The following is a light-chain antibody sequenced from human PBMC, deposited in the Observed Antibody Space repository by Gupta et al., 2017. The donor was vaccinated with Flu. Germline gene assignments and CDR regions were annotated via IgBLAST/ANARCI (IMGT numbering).Light chain of an antibody. CDR1: SSDVGAYKY. CDR2: EVS. CDR3: SSYTTRSFWV. V-gene: IGLV2-14*01. Sequence: QSALTQPASVSGSPGQSITISCTGTSSDVGAYKYVSWYQHHPGTAPRLIIYEVSNRPSGVSDRFSGSKSGNSASLTITGLQAEDEADYYCSSYTTRSFWVFGGGTKVTVL. J-gene: IGLJ3*02.